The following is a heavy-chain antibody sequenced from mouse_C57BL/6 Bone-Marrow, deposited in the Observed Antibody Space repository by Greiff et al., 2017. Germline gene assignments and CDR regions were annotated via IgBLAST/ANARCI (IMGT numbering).Heavy chain of an antibody. J-gene: IGHJ4*01. Sequence: QVQLQQSGAELVKPGASVKLSCKASGYTFTSYWMQWVKQRPGQGLEWIGEIDPSDSYTNYNQKFKGKATLTVDTSSSTAYMQLSSLTSEDSAVYYCARKGYSNYVRAMDYWGQGTSVTVSS. D-gene: IGHD2-5*01. V-gene: IGHV1-50*01. CDR1: GYTFTSYW. CDR2: IDPSDSYT. CDR3: ARKGYSNYVRAMDY.